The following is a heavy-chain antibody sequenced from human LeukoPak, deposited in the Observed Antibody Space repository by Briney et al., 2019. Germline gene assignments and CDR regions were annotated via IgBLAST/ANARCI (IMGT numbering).Heavy chain of an antibody. V-gene: IGHV1-2*06. CDR2: NNPNSGGT. Sequence: ASVKVSCKASGYTFTGYYMHWVRQAPGQGLEWMGRNNPNSGGTNYAQKFQGRVTMTRDTSISTAYMELGRLRSDDTAVYYCAREYYYGSGSYFHWGQGTLVTVSS. CDR1: GYTFTGYY. D-gene: IGHD3-10*01. J-gene: IGHJ4*02. CDR3: AREYYYGSGSYFH.